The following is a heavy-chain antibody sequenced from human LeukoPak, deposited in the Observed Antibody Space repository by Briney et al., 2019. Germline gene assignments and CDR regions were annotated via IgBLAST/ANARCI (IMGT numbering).Heavy chain of an antibody. Sequence: GGSLRLSCAASGFTSSSYWMGWVRQAPGKGLEWVANIKQDGSEKYYVDSVKGRFTISRDNAKNSLYLQMNSLRAEDTAVYYCARDYYDSSGYYYFDYWGQGTLVTVSS. D-gene: IGHD3-22*01. CDR2: IKQDGSEK. V-gene: IGHV3-7*01. CDR3: ARDYYDSSGYYYFDY. CDR1: GFTSSSYW. J-gene: IGHJ4*02.